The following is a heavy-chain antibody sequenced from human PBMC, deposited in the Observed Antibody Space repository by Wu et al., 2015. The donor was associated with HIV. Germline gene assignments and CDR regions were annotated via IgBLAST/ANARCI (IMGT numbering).Heavy chain of an antibody. CDR3: AREVGRTVATAHFDS. D-gene: IGHD5-12*01. CDR1: GGTFGSYG. V-gene: IGHV1-69*13. J-gene: IGHJ4*02. CDR2: IIPIFGTT. Sequence: QAQLVQSGAEVKKPGSSVKVSCKASGGTFGSYGISWVRQAPGQGLEWMGRIIPIFGTTNYAQDFQGRVTITADESTSTAYMELSSLKSEDTAVYYCAREVGRTVATAHFDSWGQGTLVTVSS.